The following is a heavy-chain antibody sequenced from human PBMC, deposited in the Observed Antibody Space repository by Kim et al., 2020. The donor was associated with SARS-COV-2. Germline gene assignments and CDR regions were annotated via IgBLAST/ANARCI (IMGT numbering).Heavy chain of an antibody. V-gene: IGHV3-23*01. CDR1: GFTFSSYA. Sequence: GGSLRLSCAASGFTFSSYAMSWVRQAPGKGLEWVSAISGSGGSTYYADSVKGRFTISRDNSKNTLYLQMNSLRAEDTAVYYCAKDRGDYGSGSYHGRVLWGLWHWGQGTLVTVSS. D-gene: IGHD3-10*01. J-gene: IGHJ4*02. CDR2: ISGSGGST. CDR3: AKDRGDYGSGSYHGRVLWGLWH.